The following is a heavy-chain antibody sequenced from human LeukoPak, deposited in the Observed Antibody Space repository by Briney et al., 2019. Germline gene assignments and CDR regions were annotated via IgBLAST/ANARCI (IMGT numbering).Heavy chain of an antibody. V-gene: IGHV3-23*01. Sequence: GASLRVSCAASGFTFSNYAMSWVRQAPGKGVEWVSAILVSGGSTYYADSVKGRFTVSRDNSRSTLYLQMKSMRAEDTALYYCAKWGDYDVLTGYYVTDYWGQGTRVTVPS. CDR3: AKWGDYDVLTGYYVTDY. CDR1: GFTFSNYA. J-gene: IGHJ4*02. CDR2: ILVSGGST. D-gene: IGHD3-9*01.